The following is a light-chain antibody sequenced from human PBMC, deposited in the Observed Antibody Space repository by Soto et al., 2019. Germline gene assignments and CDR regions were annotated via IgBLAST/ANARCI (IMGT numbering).Light chain of an antibody. CDR3: QQRHMWPIT. J-gene: IGKJ5*01. Sequence: EIVLTQSPATLALSPGQRATLSCRASQNIDTYLAWYLQKPGQAPRLLIYDTSNRATGIPPRFSGSGSGTDFTLTISSLEPEDSEVYYCQQRHMWPITFGQGTRLEIK. CDR1: QNIDTY. CDR2: DTS. V-gene: IGKV3-11*01.